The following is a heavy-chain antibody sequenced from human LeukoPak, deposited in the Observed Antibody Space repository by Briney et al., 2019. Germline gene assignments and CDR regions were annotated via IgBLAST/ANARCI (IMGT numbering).Heavy chain of an antibody. CDR1: GFTFSSYS. D-gene: IGHD6-19*01. J-gene: IGHJ4*02. CDR3: ARDFSSPYSSGWYYPDY. V-gene: IGHV3-21*01. CDR2: ISSSSSYI. Sequence: GGSLRLSCAASGFTFSSYSMNWVRQAPGKGLEWVSSISSSSSYIYYADSVKGRSTISRDNAKNSLYLQMNSLRAEDTAVYYCARDFSSPYSSGWYYPDYWGQGTLVTVSS.